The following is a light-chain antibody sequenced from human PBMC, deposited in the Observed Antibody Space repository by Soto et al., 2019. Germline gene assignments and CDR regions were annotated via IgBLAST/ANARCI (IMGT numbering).Light chain of an antibody. Sequence: EIVLTQSPGTLSLSPGEKATLSCRASQSLSSAFLAWYQQKPGQAPRLLIYGASTRATGIPARFSGSGSGTEFTLTISSLQSEDFAVYYCQQYNNWPITFGQGTRLEIK. CDR2: GAS. CDR1: QSLSSA. CDR3: QQYNNWPIT. J-gene: IGKJ5*01. V-gene: IGKV3-15*01.